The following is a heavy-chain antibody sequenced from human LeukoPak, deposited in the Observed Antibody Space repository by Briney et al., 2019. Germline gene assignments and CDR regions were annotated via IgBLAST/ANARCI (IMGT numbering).Heavy chain of an antibody. Sequence: PGRSLRLSCAASGFTFSSYAMHWVRQAPGKGLEWVAVISYDGSNKYYADSVKVRFTISRNNSKNTLYLQMNSLRAEDTAVYHCARGADYDFWSGYYKENGMDVWGQGTTVTVSS. D-gene: IGHD3-3*01. CDR3: ARGADYDFWSGYYKENGMDV. CDR1: GFTFSSYA. CDR2: ISYDGSNK. J-gene: IGHJ6*02. V-gene: IGHV3-30-3*01.